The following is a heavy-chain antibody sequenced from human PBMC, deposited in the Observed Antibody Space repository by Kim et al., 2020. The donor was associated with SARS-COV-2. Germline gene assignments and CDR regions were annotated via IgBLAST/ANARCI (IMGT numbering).Heavy chain of an antibody. V-gene: IGHV4-39*01. D-gene: IGHD2-2*02. CDR3: ARRFSGTSMQFLGLYQLDS. J-gene: IGHJ5*01. Sequence: SETLSLTCTVSDGSISSRGYYWGWIRQPPGKGLEWIGSDYYTGNTYYTPSLKSRITISEDTSKNQLSLTLSSATAADTAVYYCARRFSGTSMQFLGLYQLDSWGQGSLVTVSS. CDR1: DGSISSRGYY. CDR2: DYYTGNT.